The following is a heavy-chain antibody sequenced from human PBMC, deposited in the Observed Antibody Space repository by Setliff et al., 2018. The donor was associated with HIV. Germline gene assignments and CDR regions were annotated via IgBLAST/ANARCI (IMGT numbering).Heavy chain of an antibody. D-gene: IGHD3-10*01. CDR1: GSDFRNTW. CDR2: TKGKTDGETT. J-gene: IGHJ4*02. Sequence: GGSLRLSCTGSGSDFRNTWMSWVRQAPGKGLEWVGRTKGKTDGETTEYAAPVKGRFIISRDESGDTLYLQMSHLGVDDTALYYCARDRVYGSGSSDYWGQGTLVTVSS. CDR3: ARDRVYGSGSSDY. V-gene: IGHV3-15*05.